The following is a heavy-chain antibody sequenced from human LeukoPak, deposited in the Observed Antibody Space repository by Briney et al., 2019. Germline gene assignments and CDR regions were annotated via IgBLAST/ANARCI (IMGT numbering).Heavy chain of an antibody. D-gene: IGHD6-19*01. CDR2: ISYDGSNK. Sequence: GGSLRLSCAASGFTFDDYGMSWVRQAPGKGLEWVAVISYDGSNKYYADSVKGRFTISRDNSKNTLYLQMNSLRAEDTAVYYCARDMAGGLDYWGQGTLVTVSS. V-gene: IGHV3-30*03. J-gene: IGHJ4*02. CDR3: ARDMAGGLDY. CDR1: GFTFDDYG.